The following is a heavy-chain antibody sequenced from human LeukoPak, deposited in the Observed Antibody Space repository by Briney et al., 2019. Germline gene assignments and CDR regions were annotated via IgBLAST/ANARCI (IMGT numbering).Heavy chain of an antibody. J-gene: IGHJ4*02. Sequence: PGGSLRLSCAASGFTFSSYWMSWVRQAPGKGLEWVANINQDGSEGYYVASVKGRFTISRDNAKKSLYLQMNSLKVEDTAVYYCAREATHFEVGDWGQGTLVTVSS. V-gene: IGHV3-7*01. CDR2: INQDGSEG. D-gene: IGHD3-3*02. CDR1: GFTFSSYW. CDR3: AREATHFEVGD.